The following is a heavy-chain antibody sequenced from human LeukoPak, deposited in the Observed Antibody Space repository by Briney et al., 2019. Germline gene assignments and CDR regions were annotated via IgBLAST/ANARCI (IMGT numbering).Heavy chain of an antibody. V-gene: IGHV4-4*02. J-gene: IGHJ3*02. CDR1: GGSISSSNW. CDR2: IYHSGST. D-gene: IGHD4-23*01. CDR3: ASSGGNGVDHDAFDI. Sequence: SETLSLTCAVSGGSISSSNWWSWVRQPPGKGLEWIGEIYHSGSTNYNPSLKSRVTISVDKSKNQFSLKLSSVTAADTAVYYCASSGGNGVDHDAFDIWGQGTMVTVSS.